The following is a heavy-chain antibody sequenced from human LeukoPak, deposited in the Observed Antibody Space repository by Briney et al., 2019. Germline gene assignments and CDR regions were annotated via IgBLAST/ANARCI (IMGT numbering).Heavy chain of an antibody. Sequence: GGSLRLSCSASGFTFSRYAMHWIRQAPGKRLESVSAISSSGGDTYYADSVKGRFTISRDNSKNTLYLQMSSLRTEDTAVYYCVREGDGNWFDPWGRGILVTVSS. V-gene: IGHV3-64D*09. D-gene: IGHD3-16*01. CDR1: GFTFSRYA. CDR2: ISSSGGDT. J-gene: IGHJ5*02. CDR3: VREGDGNWFDP.